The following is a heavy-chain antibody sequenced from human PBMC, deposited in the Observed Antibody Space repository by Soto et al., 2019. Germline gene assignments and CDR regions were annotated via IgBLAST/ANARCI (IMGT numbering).Heavy chain of an antibody. V-gene: IGHV4-59*01. Sequence: SETLSLTCTVSGGSISSYYWSWIRQPPGKGLEWIGYIYYSGSTNYNPSLKSRVTISVDTSKNQFSLKLSSVTAADTAVYYCARDFARTQWLVRGANWFDPWGQGTLVTVSS. CDR2: IYYSGST. CDR3: ARDFARTQWLVRGANWFDP. J-gene: IGHJ5*02. CDR1: GGSISSYY. D-gene: IGHD6-19*01.